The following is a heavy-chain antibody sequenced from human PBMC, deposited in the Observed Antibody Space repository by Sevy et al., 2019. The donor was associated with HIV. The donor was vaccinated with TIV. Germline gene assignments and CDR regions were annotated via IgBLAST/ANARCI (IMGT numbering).Heavy chain of an antibody. CDR1: GDSVSSNSAA. J-gene: IGHJ5*02. CDR3: ARGLTIFGVVTPYNWFDP. V-gene: IGHV6-1*01. D-gene: IGHD3-3*01. CDR2: TYYRSKWYN. Sequence: SETLSLTCAISGDSVSSNSAAWNWIRQSPSRGLEWLGRTYYRSKWYNDYAVSVKSRITINPDTSKNQFSLQLNSVTPEDTAVYYCARGLTIFGVVTPYNWFDPWGQGTLVTVSS.